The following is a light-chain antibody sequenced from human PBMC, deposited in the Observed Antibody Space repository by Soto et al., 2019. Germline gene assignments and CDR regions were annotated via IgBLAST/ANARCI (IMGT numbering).Light chain of an antibody. CDR3: QSYDTSLSGHVV. J-gene: IGLJ2*01. Sequence: QAVVTQPPSVSGAPGQRVSISCTGSSSNIGAGFYVHWYQQLPGAAPKLLIYADNNRPSGVPDRFSGSKSGTSASLAITGLQAEDEADYYCQSYDTSLSGHVVFGGGTKLTVL. CDR1: SSNIGAGFY. V-gene: IGLV1-40*01. CDR2: ADN.